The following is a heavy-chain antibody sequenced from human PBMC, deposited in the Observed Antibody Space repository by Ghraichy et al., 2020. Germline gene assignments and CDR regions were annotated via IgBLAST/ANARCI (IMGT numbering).Heavy chain of an antibody. CDR3: ARDADYVPDYYGMDV. J-gene: IGHJ6*02. CDR1: GGSISSISYY. V-gene: IGHV4-39*07. CDR2: IYYSGST. Sequence: SETLSLTCTVSGGSISSISYYWGWIRQPPGQGLEWIGSIYYSGSTYYNPSLKSRVTISVDTSKNQFSLKLSSVTAADTAVYYCARDADYVPDYYGMDVWGQGSPATVSS. D-gene: IGHD4-17*01.